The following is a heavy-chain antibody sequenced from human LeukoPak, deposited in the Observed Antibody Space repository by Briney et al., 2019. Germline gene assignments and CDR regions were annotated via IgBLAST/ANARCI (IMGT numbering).Heavy chain of an antibody. CDR3: ARGYCYSTSCSSPPDY. V-gene: IGHV3-7*03. J-gene: IGHJ4*02. Sequence: GGSLRLACAASRISFSSHWMHWVRQAPGKGLEWVGNINQDGSEKYYVDSVKGRFTISRDNAKNSLYLQMNSLRAEDTAIYYCARGYCYSTSCSSPPDYWGQGTLVTVSS. D-gene: IGHD2-2*01. CDR1: RISFSSHW. CDR2: INQDGSEK.